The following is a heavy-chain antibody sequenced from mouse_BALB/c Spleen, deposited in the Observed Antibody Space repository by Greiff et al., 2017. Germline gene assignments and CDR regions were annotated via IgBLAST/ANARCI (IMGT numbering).Heavy chain of an antibody. J-gene: IGHJ1*01. CDR2: INPGSGGT. CDR3: ARGDYYGSSRSYWYFDV. CDR1: GYAFTNYL. D-gene: IGHD1-1*01. V-gene: IGHV1-54*01. Sequence: VQLVESGAELVRPGTSVKVSCKASGYAFTNYLIEWVKQRPGQGLEWIGVINPGSGGTNYNEKFKGKATLTADKSSSTAYMQLSSLTSDDSAVYFCARGDYYGSSRSYWYFDVWGAGTTVTVSS.